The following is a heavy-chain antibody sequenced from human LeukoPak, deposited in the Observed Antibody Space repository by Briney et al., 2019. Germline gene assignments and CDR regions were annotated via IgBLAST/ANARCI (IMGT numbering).Heavy chain of an antibody. CDR3: AKDGDCSSTSCCTPNDAFDI. CDR1: GFTFSSYG. D-gene: IGHD2-2*02. Sequence: GGSLRLSCAASGFTFSSYGMHWVRQAPGKGLEWVAFIRYDGSNKYYADSVKGRFTISRDNSKNTLYLQMNSLRAEDTAVYYCAKDGDCSSTSCCTPNDAFDIWGQGTMVTVSS. J-gene: IGHJ3*02. CDR2: IRYDGSNK. V-gene: IGHV3-30*02.